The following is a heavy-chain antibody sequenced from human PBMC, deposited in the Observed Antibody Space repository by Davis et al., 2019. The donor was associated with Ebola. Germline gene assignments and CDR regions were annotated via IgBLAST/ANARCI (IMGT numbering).Heavy chain of an antibody. V-gene: IGHV4-59*01. J-gene: IGHJ4*02. CDR3: ARMPAAGTVFDY. CDR2: IYYSGST. D-gene: IGHD6-13*01. CDR1: GGSISSYY. Sequence: MPGGSLRLSCTVSGGSISSYYWSWIRQPPGKGLEWIGYIYYSGSTNYNPSLKSRVTISVDTSKNQFSLKLSSVTAADTAVYYCARMPAAGTVFDYWGRGTLVTVSS.